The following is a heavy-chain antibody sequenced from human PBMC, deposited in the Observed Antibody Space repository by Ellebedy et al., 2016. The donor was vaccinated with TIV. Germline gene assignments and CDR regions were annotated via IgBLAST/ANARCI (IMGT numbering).Heavy chain of an antibody. V-gene: IGHV3-15*01. CDR3: TTSPPPYEDYGDYGGY. CDR1: GFTFSNAW. J-gene: IGHJ4*02. CDR2: IKSKTDGGTT. Sequence: GESLKISCAASGFTFSNAWMSWVRQAPGKGLEWVGRIKSKTDGGTTDYAAPVKGRFTISRDDSKNTLYLQMNSLKTEDTAVYYCTTSPPPYEDYGDYGGYWGQGTLVTVSS. D-gene: IGHD4-17*01.